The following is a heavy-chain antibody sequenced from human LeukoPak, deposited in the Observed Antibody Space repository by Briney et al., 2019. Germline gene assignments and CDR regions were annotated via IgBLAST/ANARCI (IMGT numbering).Heavy chain of an antibody. V-gene: IGHV3-30*18. CDR1: GFTFSRYG. CDR3: AKGATSCSSTSCPDTFDI. D-gene: IGHD2-2*01. J-gene: IGHJ3*02. Sequence: GGSLRLSCAASGFTFSRYGTHWVRQAPGKGLEWVAVISSDGRDKHHADSVKGRFTISRDNSKNTLYLQMNSLRAEDTAVYYCAKGATSCSSTSCPDTFDIWGQGTMVTVSS. CDR2: ISSDGRDK.